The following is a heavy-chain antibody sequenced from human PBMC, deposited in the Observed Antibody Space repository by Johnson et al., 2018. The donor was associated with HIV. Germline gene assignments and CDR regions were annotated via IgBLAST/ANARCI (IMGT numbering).Heavy chain of an antibody. D-gene: IGHD3-10*01. CDR2: IYDGDAT. CDR1: EFTVSSNY. V-gene: IGHV3-53*01. J-gene: IGHJ3*01. CDR3: ARFAWFAFDL. Sequence: VQLVESGGKLIQPGGSLRLSCAASEFTVSSNYMSWVRQAPGKGLEWVSIIYDGDATYYADSVKGRFTISRDNAKNSLYLQMNSLRVEDTAVNYGARFAWFAFDLWGQGTMVTVSS.